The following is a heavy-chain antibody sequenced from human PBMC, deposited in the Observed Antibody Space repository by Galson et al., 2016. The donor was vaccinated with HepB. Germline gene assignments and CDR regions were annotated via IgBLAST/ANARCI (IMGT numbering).Heavy chain of an antibody. D-gene: IGHD5-24*01. CDR1: GFPLSTYW. Sequence: SLRLSCAASGFPLSTYWMSWVRQAPGKGLEWVANIRQDGRETYYVDSVKGRFTISRDNAKNSLYLQMNGLRVEDSAVYYCARYGYGRWLQFNHWGQGTLVTVSS. V-gene: IGHV3-7*02. J-gene: IGHJ5*02. CDR3: ARYGYGRWLQFNH. CDR2: IRQDGRET.